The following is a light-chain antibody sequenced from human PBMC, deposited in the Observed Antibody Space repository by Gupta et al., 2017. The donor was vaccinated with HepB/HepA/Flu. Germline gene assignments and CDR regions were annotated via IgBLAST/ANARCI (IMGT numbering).Light chain of an antibody. CDR1: QSINSY. V-gene: IGKV1-39*01. J-gene: IGKJ2*01. CDR3: HQSDSTPYT. CDR2: VAS. Sequence: DIQMTQSPSSLSASVGDRVTITCRSSQSINSYLNWYQHKPGEAPKLLIYVASRLESGVPSRFSGSGSGTDFTLTINSLQPEDFATYYCHQSDSTPYTFGQGTKLEIK.